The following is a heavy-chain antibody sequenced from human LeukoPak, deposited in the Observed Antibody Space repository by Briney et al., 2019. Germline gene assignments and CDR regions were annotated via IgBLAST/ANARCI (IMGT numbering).Heavy chain of an antibody. J-gene: IGHJ6*03. Sequence: GGSLRLSCAASGFTFSSYAMHWVRQAPGKGLEYVSAISSNGGSTYYANSVKGRFTISRDNSKNTLYLQMGSLRAEDMAVYYCARGLDYGGNNFNYYYYMDVWGKGTTVTVSS. CDR1: GFTFSSYA. CDR2: ISSNGGST. D-gene: IGHD4-23*01. CDR3: ARGLDYGGNNFNYYYYMDV. V-gene: IGHV3-64*01.